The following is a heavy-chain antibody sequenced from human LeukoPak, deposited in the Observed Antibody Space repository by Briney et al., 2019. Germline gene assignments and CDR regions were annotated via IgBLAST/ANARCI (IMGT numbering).Heavy chain of an antibody. D-gene: IGHD3-9*01. V-gene: IGHV3-21*01. J-gene: IGHJ3*02. Sequence: PGGSLRLSCAASGFTFSSYWMNWVRQAPGKGLVWVSSISSSSSYIYYADSVKGRFTISRDNAKNSLYLQMNSLRAEDTAVYYCARDRYYDILTGYYRALDAFDIWGQGTMVTVSS. CDR2: ISSSSSYI. CDR1: GFTFSSYW. CDR3: ARDRYYDILTGYYRALDAFDI.